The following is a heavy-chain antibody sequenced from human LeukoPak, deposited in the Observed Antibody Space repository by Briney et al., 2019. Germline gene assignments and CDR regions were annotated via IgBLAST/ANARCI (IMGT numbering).Heavy chain of an antibody. D-gene: IGHD7-27*01. CDR2: ITTSDGNT. CDR3: AKDGGLWVSAHWGDS. V-gene: IGHV3-23*01. CDR1: GFTFSSYT. J-gene: IGHJ4*02. Sequence: PGGSLRLSCAASGFTFSSYTMSSVRQAPGKGLEWVSTITTSDGNTYYADSVKGRFIVSRDNSKNTLFLQMNSLRAEDTAIYYCAKDGGLWVSAHWGDSWGRGTLVTVSS.